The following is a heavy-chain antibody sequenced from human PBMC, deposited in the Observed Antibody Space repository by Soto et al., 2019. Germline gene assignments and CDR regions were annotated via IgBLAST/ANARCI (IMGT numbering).Heavy chain of an antibody. J-gene: IGHJ4*02. CDR1: GYTFTGYF. Sequence: ASVKVSCKASGYTFTGYFMHWVRQAPGQGLEWMGLINPNPGSTTYAQKFQGRVTMTRDMSTTTVYMELSSLISEDTAVYYCATSFRSNCLAYWGQGTLVTVSS. CDR3: ATSFRSNCLAY. V-gene: IGHV1-46*03. D-gene: IGHD6-13*01. CDR2: INPNPGST.